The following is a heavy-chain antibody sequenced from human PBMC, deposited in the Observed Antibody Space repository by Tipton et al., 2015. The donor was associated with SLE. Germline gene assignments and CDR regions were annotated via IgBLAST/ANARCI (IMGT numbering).Heavy chain of an antibody. CDR3: AKARTTVTSYDAFDI. Sequence: SLRLSCAASGFTFDDYAMYWVRQAPGKGLEWVSGISWNSGSIGYADSVKGRFTISRDNSRNTLSLEMNSLRAEDTAVYYCAKARTTVTSYDAFDIWGQGTMVTVSS. CDR1: GFTFDDYA. V-gene: IGHV3-9*01. CDR2: ISWNSGSI. D-gene: IGHD4-17*01. J-gene: IGHJ3*02.